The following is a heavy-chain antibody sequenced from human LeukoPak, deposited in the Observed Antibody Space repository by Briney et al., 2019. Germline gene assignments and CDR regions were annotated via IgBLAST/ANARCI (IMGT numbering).Heavy chain of an antibody. J-gene: IGHJ5*02. V-gene: IGHV4-4*09. CDR3: ARHSRPDNWFDP. D-gene: IGHD2/OR15-2a*01. CDR2: IYTSGST. Sequence: SETLSLTCTVSGGSISSYYWSWIRQPPGKGLEWIGYIYTSGSTNYNPSLKSRVTISVDTSKNQFSLKLSSVTAADTAVYYCARHSRPDNWFDPWGQGTLVTVSS. CDR1: GGSISSYY.